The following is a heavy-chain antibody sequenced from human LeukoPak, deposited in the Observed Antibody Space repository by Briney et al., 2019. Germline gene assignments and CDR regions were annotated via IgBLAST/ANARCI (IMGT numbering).Heavy chain of an antibody. CDR2: IYYSGST. J-gene: IGHJ6*02. CDR3: ARRMGTYGYFYYYGMDV. V-gene: IGHV4-39*01. Sequence: SETLSLTCTVSGGSISSSGYYWGWVRQPPGKGLEWIGTIYYSGSTYYNPSLMSRVTISVDTSKNQFSLKLSSVTDADTAVYYCARRMGTYGYFYYYGMDVWGQGTTVTVSS. D-gene: IGHD3-10*01. CDR1: GGSISSSGYY.